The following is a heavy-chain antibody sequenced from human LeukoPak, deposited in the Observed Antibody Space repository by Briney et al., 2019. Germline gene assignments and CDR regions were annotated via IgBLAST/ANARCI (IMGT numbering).Heavy chain of an antibody. V-gene: IGHV4-30-4*01. Sequence: PSGTLSLTCAVSGASIRSGDYYWSWIRQPPGKGLEWIGYIYDSGSTYYNPSLKSRITISVDTSENRFSLKLSSVTATDTAVYYCARDCSGGSCYGAFDIWGQGTMVTVSS. CDR2: IYDSGST. D-gene: IGHD2-15*01. J-gene: IGHJ3*02. CDR3: ARDCSGGSCYGAFDI. CDR1: GASIRSGDYY.